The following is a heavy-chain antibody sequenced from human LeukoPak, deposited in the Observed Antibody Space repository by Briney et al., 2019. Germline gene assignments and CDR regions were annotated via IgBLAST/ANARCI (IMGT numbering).Heavy chain of an antibody. V-gene: IGHV1-18*01. CDR3: ASPAQDGGH. CDR2: ISAYNGNT. Sequence: ASVKVSCKASGYTFTSYGISWVRQAPGQGLEWMGWISAYNGNTNYAQKFQGRVTITADESTSTAYMELSSLRSEDTAVYYCASPAQDGGHWGQGTLVTVSS. CDR1: GYTFTSYG. J-gene: IGHJ4*02. D-gene: IGHD5-24*01.